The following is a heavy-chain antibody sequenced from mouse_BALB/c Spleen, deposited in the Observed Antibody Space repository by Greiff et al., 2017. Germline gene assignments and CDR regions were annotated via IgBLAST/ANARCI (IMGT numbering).Heavy chain of an antibody. CDR1: GYAFTNYL. CDR2: INPGSGGT. D-gene: IGHD1-1*01. CDR3: ARSALSYGWFAY. V-gene: IGHV1-54*01. J-gene: IGHJ3*01. Sequence: VQRVESGAELVRPGTSVKVSCKASGYAFTNYLIEWVKQRPGQGLEWIGVINPGSGGTNYNEKFKGKATLTADKSSSTAYMQLSSLTSDDSAVYFCARSALSYGWFAYWGQGTLVTVSA.